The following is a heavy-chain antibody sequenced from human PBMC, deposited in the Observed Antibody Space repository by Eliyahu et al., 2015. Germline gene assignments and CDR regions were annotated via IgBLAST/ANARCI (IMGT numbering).Heavy chain of an antibody. Sequence: EVQLVESGGGLVQPGGSLXLSCAASGFRXXXYWXGWVRQAPGKGLEWVAHIKSDGTDKFYVDSVKGRFTISRDNAKNSVYLQMNSLRADDTAVYYCARLGRYSYGSYDAFDIWGQGAKVTVSS. V-gene: IGHV3-7*01. CDR2: IKSDGTDK. D-gene: IGHD5-18*01. J-gene: IGHJ3*02. CDR3: ARLGRYSYGSYDAFDI. CDR1: GFRXXXYW.